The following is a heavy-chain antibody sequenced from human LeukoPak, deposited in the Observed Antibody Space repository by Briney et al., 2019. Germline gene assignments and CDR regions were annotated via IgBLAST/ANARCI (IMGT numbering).Heavy chain of an antibody. V-gene: IGHV4-30-4*08. CDR3: ARFLYRSGGSCYDY. CDR2: IYYSGST. D-gene: IGHD2-15*01. J-gene: IGHJ4*02. Sequence: SQTLSLTCTVSGGSISSGDYYWSWIRQPPGKGLEWIGYIYYSGSTYYNPSLKSRVTISVDTSKNQFSLKLSSVTAADTAVYYCARFLYRSGGSCYDYWGQGTLVTVSS. CDR1: GGSISSGDYY.